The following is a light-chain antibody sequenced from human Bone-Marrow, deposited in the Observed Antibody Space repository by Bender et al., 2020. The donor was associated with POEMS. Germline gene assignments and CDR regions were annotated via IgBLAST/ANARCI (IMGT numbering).Light chain of an antibody. CDR2: INN. V-gene: IGLV1-44*01. CDR3: AAWDDNLDAWV. J-gene: IGLJ3*02. Sequence: QSVLTQPPSASGTPGQRVTISCSGSSSNIGTNPVNWYQQLPGTAPKLLIYINNQRPSGVPDRFSGSKSGTSASLAISGLRSDDEADYYCAAWDDNLDAWVFGGGTKLTVL. CDR1: SSNIGTNP.